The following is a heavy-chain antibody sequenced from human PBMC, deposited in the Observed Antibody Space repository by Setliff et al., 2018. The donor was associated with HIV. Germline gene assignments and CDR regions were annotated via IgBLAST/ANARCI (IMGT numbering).Heavy chain of an antibody. J-gene: IGHJ6*03. CDR3: ARGRGMSYYYYYMDV. CDR2: IDWDDNK. Sequence: SGPTLVNPTQTLTLTCTFSGFSLTSTSMCVSWVRQPPGEALEWLGRIDWDDNKYYSESLRSRLTISKDTSKNQVVLTMTNMDPVDTATYFCARGRGMSYYYYYMDVWGKGTTVTVSS. V-gene: IGHV2-70*11. CDR1: GFSLTSTSMC. D-gene: IGHD3-16*01.